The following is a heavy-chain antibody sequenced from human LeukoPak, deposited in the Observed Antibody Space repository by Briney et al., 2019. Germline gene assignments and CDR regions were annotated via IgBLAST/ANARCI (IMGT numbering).Heavy chain of an antibody. CDR2: IYTSGST. V-gene: IGHV4-61*02. D-gene: IGHD5-12*01. CDR3: ARDTGGYDSSYFDSYYMDV. CDR1: GTSITSNNDY. Sequence: SQTLSLTCSVSGTSITSNNDYWTWIRQPAGKGLELIGRIYTSGSTNYNPSLKSRVTISLDTSSNQFSLRLSSVTAADTAMYYCARDTGGYDSSYFDSYYMDVWGRGTTVIVS. J-gene: IGHJ6*03.